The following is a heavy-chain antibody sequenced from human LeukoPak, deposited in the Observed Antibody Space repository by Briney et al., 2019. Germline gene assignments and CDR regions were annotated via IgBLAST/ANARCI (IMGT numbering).Heavy chain of an antibody. CDR1: GGSISSYY. D-gene: IGHD3-10*01. Sequence: SETLSLTCTVSGGSISSYYWSWIRQPPGKGLEWIGYIHYSGSTNYNPSLKSRVTISVETSKNQFSLKLKSVTAADTAVYYCARGGYYGSGNDFRFDPWGQGTLVTVSS. J-gene: IGHJ5*02. V-gene: IGHV4-59*01. CDR3: ARGGYYGSGNDFRFDP. CDR2: IHYSGST.